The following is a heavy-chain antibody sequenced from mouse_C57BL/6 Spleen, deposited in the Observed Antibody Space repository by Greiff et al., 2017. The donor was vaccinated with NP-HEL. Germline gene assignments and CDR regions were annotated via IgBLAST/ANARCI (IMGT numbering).Heavy chain of an antibody. CDR3: ARSIYGSSYPFAY. CDR2: INPSSGYT. V-gene: IGHV1-7*01. CDR1: GYTFTSYW. J-gene: IGHJ3*01. Sequence: VQLQQSGAELAKPGASVKLSCKASGYTFTSYWMHWVNQRPGQGLEWIGYINPSSGYTKYNQKFKDKATLTADKSSSTAYMQLSSLTYEDSAVYYCARSIYGSSYPFAYWGQGTLVTVSA. D-gene: IGHD1-1*01.